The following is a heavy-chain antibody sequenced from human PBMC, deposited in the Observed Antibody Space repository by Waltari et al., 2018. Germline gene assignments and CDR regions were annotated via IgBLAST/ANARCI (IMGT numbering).Heavy chain of an antibody. D-gene: IGHD3-10*01. J-gene: IGHJ3*02. CDR1: GDSVSSNSAA. CDR3: VYGAGAFHI. CDR2: TYYRSKWYN. Sequence: QVQLQQSGPGLVKPSQTLSLTCGISGDSVSSNSAAWNWIRQSPSRGLEWLGRTYYRSKWYNQYAVSLKSRLVVNPDTSKNEVSLQLNSVAPEDMAVYYCVYGAGAFHIWGQGTMVTVSS. V-gene: IGHV6-1*01.